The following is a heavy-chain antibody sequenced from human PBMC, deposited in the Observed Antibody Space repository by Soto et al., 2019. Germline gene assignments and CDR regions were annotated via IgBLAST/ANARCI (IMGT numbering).Heavy chain of an antibody. J-gene: IGHJ6*01. D-gene: IGHD3-16*02. CDR1: GFSLSTSGVG. CDR2: IYWNDDK. V-gene: IGHV2-5*01. CDR3: AHRRGYDYVWGSYRSPYYYYGMDV. Sequence: QITLKESGPTLVKPTQTLTLTCTFSGFSLSTSGVGVGWIRQPPGKALEWLALIYWNDDKRYSPSLKSRLTITKDTSKNQVVLTMTNMDPVDTATYYCAHRRGYDYVWGSYRSPYYYYGMDVW.